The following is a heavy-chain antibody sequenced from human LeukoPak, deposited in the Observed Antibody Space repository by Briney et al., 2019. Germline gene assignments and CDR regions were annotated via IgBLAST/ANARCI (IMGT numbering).Heavy chain of an antibody. J-gene: IGHJ4*02. V-gene: IGHV1-3*01. CDR2: INAGNGNT. Sequence: GASVKVSCKASGYTFTSYAMHWVRQAPGQRLEWMGWINAGNGNTKYSQKFQGRVTITRDTSASTAYMELSSLRSDDTAVYYCARDSGIPITMVRGVNRGPDYWGQGTLVTVSS. CDR1: GYTFTSYA. CDR3: ARDSGIPITMVRGVNRGPDY. D-gene: IGHD3-10*01.